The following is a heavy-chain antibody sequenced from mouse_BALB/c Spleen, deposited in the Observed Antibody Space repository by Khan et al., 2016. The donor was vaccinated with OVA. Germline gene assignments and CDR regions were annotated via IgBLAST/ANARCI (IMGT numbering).Heavy chain of an antibody. CDR1: GYSITTDYA. CDR3: ARVYGGDFDY. CDR2: ISYSGNT. J-gene: IGHJ2*01. D-gene: IGHD1-1*01. Sequence: EVKLLESGPGLVKPSQSLSLTCTVTGYSITTDYAWNWIRQFPGNKLEWMGFISYSGNTKYNPSLKSRISITRDTSKNQFFLPLKSVTTDDTARDYCARVYGGDFDYWGQGTTLTVSS. V-gene: IGHV3-2*02.